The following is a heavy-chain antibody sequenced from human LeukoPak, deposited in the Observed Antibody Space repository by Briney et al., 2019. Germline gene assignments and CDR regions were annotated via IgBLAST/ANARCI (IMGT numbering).Heavy chain of an antibody. CDR3: AKDVAVAGVRYFDY. D-gene: IGHD6-19*01. CDR2: IRGSGGST. CDR1: GFTFSSYA. V-gene: IGHV3-23*01. J-gene: IGHJ4*02. Sequence: GGSLRLSCAASGFTFSSYAMSWVRQAPGKGLEWVSAIRGSGGSTYYADSVKGRFTISRDNSKNTLYLQMNSLRAEDTAVYYCAKDVAVAGVRYFDYWGQGTLVTVSS.